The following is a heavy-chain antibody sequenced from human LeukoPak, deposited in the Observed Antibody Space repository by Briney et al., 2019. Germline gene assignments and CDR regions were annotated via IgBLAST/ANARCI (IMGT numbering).Heavy chain of an antibody. V-gene: IGHV1-3*01. CDR1: GYTFTSYA. D-gene: IGHD3-22*01. CDR2: INAGNGNT. J-gene: IGHJ4*02. Sequence: GASVKVSCKASGYTFTSYAMHWVRQAPGQRLEWMGWINAGNGNTKYSQKFQGRVTITRDTSASTAYMKLSSLRSEDTAVYYCARGDYYDSSGYYGPDYWGQGTLVTVSS. CDR3: ARGDYYDSSGYYGPDY.